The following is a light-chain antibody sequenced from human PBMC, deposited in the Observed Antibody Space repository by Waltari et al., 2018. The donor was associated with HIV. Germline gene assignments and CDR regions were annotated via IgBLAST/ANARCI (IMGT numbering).Light chain of an antibody. Sequence: QSVLTQPPSASGTPGQRVTISCSGSSSNIGRNYVYWYQQFPGTAPKLLIYRHNQRPSGVPDRCSGSKSGTSASLAISGLRSEDEADYYCAAWDDSLSAWVFGGGTKLTVL. CDR3: AAWDDSLSAWV. V-gene: IGLV1-47*01. CDR2: RHN. CDR1: SSNIGRNY. J-gene: IGLJ3*02.